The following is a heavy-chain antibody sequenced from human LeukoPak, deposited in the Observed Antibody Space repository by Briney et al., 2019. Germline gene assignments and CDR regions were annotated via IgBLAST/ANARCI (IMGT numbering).Heavy chain of an antibody. CDR2: IYYSGST. Sequence: SETLSLTCTVSGGSISSYYWSWIRQPPGKGLEWIGYIYYSGSTNYNPSLKSRVTISVDTSKNQFSLKLSSVTAADTAVYYCARDTLDYLDYWGQGTLVTVSS. J-gene: IGHJ4*02. CDR3: ARDTLDYLDY. CDR1: GGSISSYY. V-gene: IGHV4-59*01.